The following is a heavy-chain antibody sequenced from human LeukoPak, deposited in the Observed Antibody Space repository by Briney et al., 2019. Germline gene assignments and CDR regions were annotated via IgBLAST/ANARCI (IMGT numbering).Heavy chain of an antibody. Sequence: GGSLRPSCAASGFTFSSYGMHWVRQAPGKGLEWVAVISYDGSNKYYADSVKGRFTISRDNSKNTLYLQMNSLRAEDTAVYYCAKDLGGYYYGMDVWGQGTTVTVSS. CDR1: GFTFSSYG. CDR2: ISYDGSNK. J-gene: IGHJ6*02. CDR3: AKDLGGYYYGMDV. V-gene: IGHV3-30*18. D-gene: IGHD2-15*01.